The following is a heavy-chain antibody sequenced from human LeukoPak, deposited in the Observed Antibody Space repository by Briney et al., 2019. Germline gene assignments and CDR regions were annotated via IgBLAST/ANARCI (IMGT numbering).Heavy chain of an antibody. D-gene: IGHD1-14*01. CDR1: GGSFSGYY. V-gene: IGHV4-34*01. CDR3: ARGRRE. J-gene: IGHJ4*02. CDR2: INHSAST. Sequence: SETLSLTCAVYGGSFSGYYWSWIRQPPGKGLEWIGEINHSASTNNNPSLKSRVTISVDTSKNQFSLKLSSVTAADTAVYYCARGRREWGQGTLVTVSS.